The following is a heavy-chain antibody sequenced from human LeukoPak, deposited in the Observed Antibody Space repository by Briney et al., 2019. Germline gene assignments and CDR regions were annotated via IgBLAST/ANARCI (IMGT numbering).Heavy chain of an antibody. CDR3: ARDWVGISRNAFDI. CDR1: GFTFSSYA. CDR2: ISGSGGST. J-gene: IGHJ3*02. V-gene: IGHV3-23*01. Sequence: GGSLRLSCAASGFTFSSYAMSWVRQAPGKGLEWVSAISGSGGSTYYADSVKGRFTISRDNSKNTLYLQMNSLRAEDTALYYCARDWVGISRNAFDIWGQGTMVTVSS. D-gene: IGHD2-21*01.